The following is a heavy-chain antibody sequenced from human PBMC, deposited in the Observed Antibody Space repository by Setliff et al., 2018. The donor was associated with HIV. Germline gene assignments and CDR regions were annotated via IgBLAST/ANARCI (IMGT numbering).Heavy chain of an antibody. V-gene: IGHV4-34*01. CDR3: ARGGAFCGRDSCYYLDY. Sequence: SETLSLTCAVYGGLFSGYNWNWIRQPPGKGLEWIGEINHSGRIDHNPSLKSRVTISVDTSKNQFSLKLSSVTASDTAVYFCARGGAFCGRDSCYYLDYWGQGNPVTVSS. D-gene: IGHD2-21*02. J-gene: IGHJ4*02. CDR2: INHSGRI. CDR1: GGLFSGYN.